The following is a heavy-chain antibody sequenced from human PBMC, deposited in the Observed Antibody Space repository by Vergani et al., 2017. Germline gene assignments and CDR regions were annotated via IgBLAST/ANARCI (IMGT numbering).Heavy chain of an antibody. CDR2: ISSSSSYI. V-gene: IGHV3-21*01. Sequence: EVQLVESGGGLVKPGGSLRLSCAASGFTFSSYSMNWVRQAPGKGLEWVSSISSSSSYIYYADSVKGRFTISRDNAKNSLYLQMNSLRAEDTAVYYCARERYNWNDKWGVSRNRDAFDIWGQGTMVTVSS. J-gene: IGHJ3*02. CDR3: ARERYNWNDKWGVSRNRDAFDI. CDR1: GFTFSSYS. D-gene: IGHD1-1*01.